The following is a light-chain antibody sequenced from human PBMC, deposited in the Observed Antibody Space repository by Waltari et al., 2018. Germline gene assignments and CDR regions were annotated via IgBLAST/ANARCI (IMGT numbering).Light chain of an antibody. CDR1: QTISPY. CDR2: HVT. CDR3: QQSYTTPRT. V-gene: IGKV1-39*01. Sequence: DIQMTQSPTPLPPPGGGRVPITCRVSQTISPYLGWYQQKSGKAPKLLISHVTDLESGVPSRFTGSGSGTDFTLAISGLQPEDFATYYCQQSYTTPRTFGQGTNLEI. J-gene: IGKJ2*01.